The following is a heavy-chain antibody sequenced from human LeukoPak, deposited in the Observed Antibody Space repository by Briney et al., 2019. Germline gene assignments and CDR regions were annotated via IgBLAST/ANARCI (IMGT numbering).Heavy chain of an antibody. D-gene: IGHD1-26*01. CDR2: IYYSGTT. J-gene: IGHJ4*02. Sequence: MSSETLSLTCKVSGGSLSSSSFYWGWIRQSPGKGLEWIGSIYYSGTTYYNPSLKTRVTIFVDTSKNQFSLKLSSVTAADTAVYYCARLVGAATDPFDYWGQGTLVAVSS. CDR3: ARLVGAATDPFDY. CDR1: GGSLSSSSFY. V-gene: IGHV4-39*01.